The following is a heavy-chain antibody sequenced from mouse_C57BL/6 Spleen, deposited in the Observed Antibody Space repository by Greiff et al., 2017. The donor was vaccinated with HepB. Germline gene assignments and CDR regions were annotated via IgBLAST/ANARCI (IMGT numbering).Heavy chain of an antibody. V-gene: IGHV1-69*01. Sequence: QVQLQQPGAELVMPGASVKLSCKASGYTFTSYWMHWVKQRPGQGLEWIGEIDPSDSYTNYNQKFKGKSTLTVDKSSSTAYMQLSSLTSEDSAVYYCAREATVVARGYFDVWGTGTTVTVSS. CDR2: IDPSDSYT. CDR1: GYTFTSYW. CDR3: AREATVVARGYFDV. J-gene: IGHJ1*03. D-gene: IGHD1-1*01.